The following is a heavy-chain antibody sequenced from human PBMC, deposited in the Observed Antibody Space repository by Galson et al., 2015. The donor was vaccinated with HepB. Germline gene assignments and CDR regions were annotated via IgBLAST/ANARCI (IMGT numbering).Heavy chain of an antibody. CDR1: GFTFSSYG. D-gene: IGHD1-20*01. V-gene: IGHV3-30*18. CDR2: ISYDGSNK. J-gene: IGHJ6*03. Sequence: SLRLSCAASGFTFSSYGMHWVRQAPGKGLEWAAVISYDGSNKYYADSVKGRFTISRDNSKNTLYLQMNSLRAEDTAVYYCAKDLGNWNDGDYYYYYMDVWGKGTTVTVSS. CDR3: AKDLGNWNDGDYYYYYMDV.